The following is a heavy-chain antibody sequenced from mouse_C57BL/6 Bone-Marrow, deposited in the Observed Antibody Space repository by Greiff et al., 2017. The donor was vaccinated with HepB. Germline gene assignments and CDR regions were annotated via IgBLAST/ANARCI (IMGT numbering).Heavy chain of an antibody. CDR2: IDPSDSYT. CDR3: ARGYYYGSSHYYFDY. J-gene: IGHJ2*01. V-gene: IGHV1-69*01. D-gene: IGHD1-1*01. Sequence: LQPGAELVMPGASVKLSCKASGYTFTSYWMHWVKQRPGQGLEWIGEIDPSDSYTNYNQKFKGKSTLSVDKSSSTAYMQLSSLTSEDSAVYYCARGYYYGSSHYYFDYWGQGTTLTVSS. CDR1: GYTFTSYW.